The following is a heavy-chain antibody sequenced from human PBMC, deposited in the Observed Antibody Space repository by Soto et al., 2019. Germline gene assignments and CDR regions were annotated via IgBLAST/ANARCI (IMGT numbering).Heavy chain of an antibody. CDR3: ARDRGLVLKGNWFDP. J-gene: IGHJ5*02. CDR2: INHSGST. V-gene: IGHV4-34*01. CDR1: GGSFSGYY. D-gene: IGHD6-19*01. Sequence: SETQSLTCAVYGGSFSGYYWSWIRQPPGKGLEWIGEINHSGSTNYNPSLKSRVTISVDTSKNQFSLKLSSVTAADTAVYYCARDRGLVLKGNWFDPWGQGTLVTVSS.